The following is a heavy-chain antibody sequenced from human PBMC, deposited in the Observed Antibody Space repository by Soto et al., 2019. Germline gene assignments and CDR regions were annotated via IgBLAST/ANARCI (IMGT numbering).Heavy chain of an antibody. CDR1: GYTFINFG. Sequence: VQLVQSGAEVKEPGASVKVTCKASGYTFINFGITWVRQGPGQWLEWAGWISTAKGFTTYGEKFQGRVSMTAVTAKKAAYMEMRRLSSADPAVLYSWMVRDGGTGRNCHPEWYFDYWGRGTLVTVSS. CDR3: WMVRDGGTGRNCHPEWYFDY. CDR2: ISTAKGFT. V-gene: IGHV1-18*01. J-gene: IGHJ2*01. D-gene: IGHD4-4*01.